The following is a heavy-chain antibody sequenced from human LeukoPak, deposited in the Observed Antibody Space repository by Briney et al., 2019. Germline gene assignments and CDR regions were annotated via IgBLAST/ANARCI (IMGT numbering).Heavy chain of an antibody. CDR2: INHSGST. Sequence: SGTLCLSCAVYGGSFSGYYLSWIRQPPGKGLEWMGEINHSGSTNYNQSLKSRVTISVDTSKNQFSLKLSSVTAADTAVYYCARVGSTNYLYYYYYYMDVWGKGTTVTVSS. CDR3: ARVGSTNYLYYYYYYMDV. CDR1: GGSFSGYY. J-gene: IGHJ6*03. D-gene: IGHD2-2*01. V-gene: IGHV4-34*01.